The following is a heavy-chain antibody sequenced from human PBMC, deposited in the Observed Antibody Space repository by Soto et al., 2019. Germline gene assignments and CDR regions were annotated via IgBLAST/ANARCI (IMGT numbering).Heavy chain of an antibody. CDR2: IYYSGST. CDR3: ASHDSSGYYYEDY. Sequence: PSETLSLTCTVSGGSISSYYWSWIRQPPGKGLEWIGYIYYSGSTNYNPSLKGRVTISVDTSKNQFSLKLSSVTAADTAVYYCASHDSSGYYYEDYWGQGTLVTVSS. J-gene: IGHJ4*02. D-gene: IGHD3-22*01. V-gene: IGHV4-59*01. CDR1: GGSISSYY.